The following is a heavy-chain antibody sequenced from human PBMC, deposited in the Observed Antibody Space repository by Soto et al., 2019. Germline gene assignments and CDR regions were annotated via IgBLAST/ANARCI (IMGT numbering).Heavy chain of an antibody. D-gene: IGHD3-3*01. V-gene: IGHV1-3*01. Sequence: ASVKVSCKASGYTFTSYAMHWVSQAPRQRLEWMGWINAGNGNTKYSQKFQGRVTITRDTSASTAYMELSSLRSEDTAVYYCARLVGYYAPLDVWGQGTTVTVSS. CDR1: GYTFTSYA. CDR2: INAGNGNT. CDR3: ARLVGYYAPLDV. J-gene: IGHJ6*02.